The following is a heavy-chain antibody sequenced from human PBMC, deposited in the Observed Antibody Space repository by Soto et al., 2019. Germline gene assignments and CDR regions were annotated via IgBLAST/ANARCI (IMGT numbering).Heavy chain of an antibody. CDR2: INHSGST. CDR3: ARRRGSSSSYRSYYYYMDV. V-gene: IGHV4-34*01. J-gene: IGHJ6*03. CDR1: GGSFSGYY. Sequence: PSETLSLTCAVYGGSFSGYYWSWIRQPPGKGLEWIGEINHSGSTNYNPSLKRRVTISVDTSKNQSSLKLSSVTAADTAVYYCARRRGSSSSYRSYYYYMDVWGKGTTVTVSS. D-gene: IGHD6-6*01.